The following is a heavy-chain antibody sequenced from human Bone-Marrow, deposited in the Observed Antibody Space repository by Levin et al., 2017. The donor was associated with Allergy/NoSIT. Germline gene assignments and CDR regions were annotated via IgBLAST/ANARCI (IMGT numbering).Heavy chain of an antibody. Sequence: SETLSLTCAISVDTVSNNIAAWHWIRQSPSRGLEWLGRTYYRSKWYYDYAVSVKSRITISPDTSKNQLSLQLNSVTPEDTAVYFCARDPGVNAFDIWGQGTMVTVSS. V-gene: IGHV6-1*01. J-gene: IGHJ3*02. CDR3: ARDPGVNAFDI. CDR2: TYYRSKWYY. CDR1: VDTVSNNIAA. D-gene: IGHD3-10*01.